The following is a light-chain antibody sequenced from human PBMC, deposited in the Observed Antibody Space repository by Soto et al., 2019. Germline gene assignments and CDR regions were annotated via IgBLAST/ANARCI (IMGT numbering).Light chain of an antibody. CDR1: SSNIGSNT. V-gene: IGLV1-44*01. J-gene: IGLJ3*02. CDR3: AAWDDSLNGWV. CDR2: SNN. Sequence: QSVLTQPPSASGTPGQRVTISCSGSSSNIGSNTVNWYQQLPGTAPKLLIYSNNQRPSEVADRFSGSKSGTSASLAISGLQSEDEADYYCAAWDDSLNGWVFGGGTKLTVL.